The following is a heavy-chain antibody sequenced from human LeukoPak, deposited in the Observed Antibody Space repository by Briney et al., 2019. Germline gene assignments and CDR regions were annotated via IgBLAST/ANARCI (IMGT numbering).Heavy chain of an antibody. D-gene: IGHD3-16*02. Sequence: TSVTVTLSAAGATFSSYTFSWVRLAPGQGLEWMGVIILILGTSTYAQKFHGRLTITADKSTTTAYMDLSSLRSDDTAVYYCATSMTMIGGVIYRDFDCWGQGALVTV. CDR2: IILILGTS. CDR3: ATSMTMIGGVIYRDFDC. J-gene: IGHJ4*02. V-gene: IGHV1-69*08. CDR1: GATFSSYT.